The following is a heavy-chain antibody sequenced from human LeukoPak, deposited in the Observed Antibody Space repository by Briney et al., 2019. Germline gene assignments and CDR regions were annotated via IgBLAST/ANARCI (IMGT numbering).Heavy chain of an antibody. J-gene: IGHJ4*02. D-gene: IGHD1-7*01. CDR3: ARGGLELRSLDY. CDR1: GGTFSSYA. Sequence: SVKVSCKASGGTFSSYAISWVRQAPGQGLEWMGGIIPIFGTANYAQKFQGRVTITTDESTSTAYMELSSLRSEDTAVYYCARGGLELRSLDYWGQGTLVTVSS. V-gene: IGHV1-69*05. CDR2: IIPIFGTA.